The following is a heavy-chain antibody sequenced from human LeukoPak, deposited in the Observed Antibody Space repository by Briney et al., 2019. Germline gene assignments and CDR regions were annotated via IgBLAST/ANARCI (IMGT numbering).Heavy chain of an antibody. CDR1: GYSISSGYY. CDR2: IYHSGST. Sequence: SETLSLTCTVSGYSISSGYYWGWIRQPPGKGLEWIGSIYHSGSTYYNPSLKSRVTISVDTSKNQFSLKLSSVTAADTAVYYCASLGEYRRSWYYFDYWGQGTLVTVSS. D-gene: IGHD6-13*01. J-gene: IGHJ4*02. CDR3: ASLGEYRRSWYYFDY. V-gene: IGHV4-38-2*02.